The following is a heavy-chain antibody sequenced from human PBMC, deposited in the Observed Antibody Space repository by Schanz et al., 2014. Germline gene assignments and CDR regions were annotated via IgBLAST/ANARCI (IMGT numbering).Heavy chain of an antibody. CDR2: MSYDGSIK. J-gene: IGHJ4*02. CDR3: AKDSTHIDIVLVPTAIDY. V-gene: IGHV3-30*18. D-gene: IGHD2-2*01. CDR1: GFTFSSYG. Sequence: QVQLVESGGGVVQPGRSLRLSCAASGFTFSSYGMHRVRQAPGKGLEWVAAMSYDGSIKYYGDSVKGRFTISRDNSKNTLYLHMNTLRSEDTAVYYCAKDSTHIDIVLVPTAIDYWGQGTLVTVSS.